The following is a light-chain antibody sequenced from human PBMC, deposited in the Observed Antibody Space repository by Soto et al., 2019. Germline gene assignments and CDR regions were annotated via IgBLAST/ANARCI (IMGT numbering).Light chain of an antibody. Sequence: QSALTQPASVSGSPGQSITISRTGTSSDVGGYNYVSWYQQHPGKAPKLMINEVSNRPSGVSNRFSGSKSGNTASLTISGLQAEDEADYYCGSYTSSSTYVFGTRTKLTVL. CDR3: GSYTSSSTYV. J-gene: IGLJ1*01. V-gene: IGLV2-14*01. CDR1: SSDVGGYNY. CDR2: EVS.